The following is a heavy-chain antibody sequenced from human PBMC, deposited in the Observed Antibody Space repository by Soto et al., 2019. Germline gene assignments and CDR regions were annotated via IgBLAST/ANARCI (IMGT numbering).Heavy chain of an antibody. J-gene: IGHJ4*02. Sequence: GGSLRLSCAASGFSFDNYWMHWVRQSPGKGLVWVSRISIDGSSTNYADSVKGRFTISRDNAKKTLYLLMNSLRAEDTAVYYCARDRAPGEMATAFDYWGLGTLVTVSS. CDR1: GFSFDNYW. CDR2: ISIDGSST. V-gene: IGHV3-74*01. CDR3: ARDRAPGEMATAFDY.